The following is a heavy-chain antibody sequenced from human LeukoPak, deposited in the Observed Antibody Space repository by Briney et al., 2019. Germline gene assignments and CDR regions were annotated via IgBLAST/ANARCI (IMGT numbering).Heavy chain of an antibody. CDR1: GFAFSRYA. V-gene: IGHV3-64*01. Sequence: GGSLRLSCAAPGFAFSRYALHWVRQAPGKGLEYVSSISSHGGSTYYAHSVKGRFTISRDNSKNTLYLQMGSLRAEDMAVYYCASSYLLTGYPLDYWGQGTLVTVSS. CDR3: ASSYLLTGYPLDY. CDR2: ISSHGGST. J-gene: IGHJ4*02. D-gene: IGHD3-9*01.